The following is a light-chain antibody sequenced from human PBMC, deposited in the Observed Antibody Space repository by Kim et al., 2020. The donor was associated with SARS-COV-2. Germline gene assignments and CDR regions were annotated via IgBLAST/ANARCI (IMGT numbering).Light chain of an antibody. CDR1: RYNIGNNY. J-gene: IGLJ3*02. CDR3: GTWDSSLSAGV. CDR2: DNN. Sequence: QKGTISCYGSRYNIGNNYVSWYQQPPGTAPKLLIYDNNKRPSGIPDRFSGSKSGTSATLGITGLQTGDEADYYCGTWDSSLSAGVFGGGTQLTVL. V-gene: IGLV1-51*01.